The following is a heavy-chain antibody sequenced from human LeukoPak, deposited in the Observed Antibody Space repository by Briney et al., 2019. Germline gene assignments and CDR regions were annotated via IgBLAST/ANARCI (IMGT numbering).Heavy chain of an antibody. D-gene: IGHD7-27*01. CDR1: GFTFSSYS. J-gene: IGHJ6*02. V-gene: IGHV3-21*01. CDR2: ITSSSYM. CDR3: ARELGTSYYYYAMDV. Sequence: GESLKISCAASGFTFSSYSMNWVRQAPGKGLEWVSSITSSSYMYYAGSVKGRFTISRDNAKNSLYLQMNSLRAEDTAVYYCARELGTSYYYYAMDVWGQGTTVTVSS.